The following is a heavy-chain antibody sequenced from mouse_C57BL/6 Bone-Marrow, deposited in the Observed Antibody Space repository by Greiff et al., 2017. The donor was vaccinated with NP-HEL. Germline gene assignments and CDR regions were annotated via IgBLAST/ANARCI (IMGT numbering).Heavy chain of an antibody. J-gene: IGHJ4*01. CDR3: AAGVWFPYYAMDY. D-gene: IGHD2-10*02. Sequence: VKLMASGAELARPGTSVKLSCKASGYTFTSYGISWVKQRTGQGLEWIGEIYPRSGNTYYNEKFKGKATLTADKSSSTAYMELRSLTSEDSAVYFCAAGVWFPYYAMDYWGQGTSVTVSS. V-gene: IGHV1-81*01. CDR2: IYPRSGNT. CDR1: GYTFTSYG.